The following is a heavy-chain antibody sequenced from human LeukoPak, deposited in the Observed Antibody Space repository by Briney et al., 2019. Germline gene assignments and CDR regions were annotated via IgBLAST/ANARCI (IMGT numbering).Heavy chain of an antibody. D-gene: IGHD3-22*01. J-gene: IGHJ3*02. V-gene: IGHV3-72*01. CDR3: AGVGDYYDSNGYSVDAFDI. CDR2: IRNKAKSYTT. Sequence: GGCLRLSCVACGFSLNDYALSWVRPAPGTGVEWVGRIRNKAKSYTTEYAASVKGRFTISRDDSKISLYLQMSSLKTEDTAVYYCAGVGDYYDSNGYSVDAFDIWGQGTMVTVSS. CDR1: GFSLNDYA.